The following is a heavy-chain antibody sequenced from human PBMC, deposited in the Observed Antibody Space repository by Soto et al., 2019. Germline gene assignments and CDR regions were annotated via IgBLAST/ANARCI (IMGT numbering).Heavy chain of an antibody. J-gene: IGHJ6*02. CDR3: ARAKVVVPAYKYYYYYDMDV. CDR2: INHSGST. Sequence: SSETLSLTCAVYGGSFSGYYWSWIRQPPGKGLEWIGEINHSGSTNYNPSLKSRVTISVDTSKNQFSLKLSSVTAADTAVYYCARAKVVVPAYKYYYYYDMDVWGQGTTVTVSS. V-gene: IGHV4-34*01. CDR1: GGSFSGYY. D-gene: IGHD2-2*01.